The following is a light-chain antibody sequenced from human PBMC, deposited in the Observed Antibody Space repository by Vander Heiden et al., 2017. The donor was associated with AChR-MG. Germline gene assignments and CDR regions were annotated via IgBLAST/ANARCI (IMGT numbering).Light chain of an antibody. J-gene: IGKJ2*01. Sequence: DIQMTQSPSSLSASVGDRVTITCQASQDISNYLNWYQQRPGKAPKLLIYDASNLATGVPSRFSGSGSGTDFTFTISSLQPEDIATYFCQHYYNLPYTFGQGTKLEIK. V-gene: IGKV1-33*01. CDR2: DAS. CDR1: QDISNY. CDR3: QHYYNLPYT.